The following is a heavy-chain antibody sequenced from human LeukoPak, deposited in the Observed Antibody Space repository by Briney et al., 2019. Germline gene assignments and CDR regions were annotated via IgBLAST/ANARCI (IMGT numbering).Heavy chain of an antibody. Sequence: PGGSLRLSCAASGFTFSSYAMHWVRQAPGKGLEWVAVISYDGSNKYYADSVKGRFTISRDNSKNTLYLQMNSLRAEDTAVYYCAREVMVNDAFDIWGQGTMVTVSS. CDR2: ISYDGSNK. CDR1: GFTFSSYA. J-gene: IGHJ3*02. D-gene: IGHD3-16*01. V-gene: IGHV3-30-3*01. CDR3: AREVMVNDAFDI.